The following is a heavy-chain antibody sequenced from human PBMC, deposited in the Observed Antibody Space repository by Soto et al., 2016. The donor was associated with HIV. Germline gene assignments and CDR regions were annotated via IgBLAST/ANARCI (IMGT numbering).Heavy chain of an antibody. CDR2: IYTSGST. CDR1: GGSISSGSYY. Sequence: QVQLQESGPGLVKPSQTLSLTCTVSGGSISSGSYYWSWIRQPAGKGLGWIGRIYTSGSTNYNPSLKSRVTISVDTSKNQFSLKLSSVTAADTAVYYCAREHDFWSGYYYFDYWAREPWSPSPQ. J-gene: IGHJ4*02. V-gene: IGHV4-61*02. CDR3: AREHDFWSGYYYFDY. D-gene: IGHD3-3*01.